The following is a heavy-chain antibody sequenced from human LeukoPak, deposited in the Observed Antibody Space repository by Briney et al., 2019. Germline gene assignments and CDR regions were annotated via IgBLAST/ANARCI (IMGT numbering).Heavy chain of an antibody. V-gene: IGHV4-61*02. Sequence: SQTLSLTCTVSGRSISSGSYYSSWIRQPAGKGLEWIGRIYTSGSTNYNPSLKSRVTIAVDTSKNQFSLKLSSVTAADTAVYYCARDLYYYDSSGYYGEDYFDYWGQGTLVTVSS. CDR1: GRSISSGSYY. CDR3: ARDLYYYDSSGYYGEDYFDY. J-gene: IGHJ4*02. D-gene: IGHD3-22*01. CDR2: IYTSGST.